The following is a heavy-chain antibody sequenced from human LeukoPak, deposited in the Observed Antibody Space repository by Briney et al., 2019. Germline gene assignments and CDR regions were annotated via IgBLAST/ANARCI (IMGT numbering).Heavy chain of an antibody. V-gene: IGHV4-39*01. J-gene: IGHJ4*01. Sequence: PSETLSLTCNVSGRSVSGSFYSWGWIRQPPGKGLEWIGSMYYSGSAHYNLSLKSRVTMSVDTSKNQFSLKLSSMTAAVTAIYFCASATTYSIDDWGQGTLVTVSS. CDR1: GRSVSGSFYS. CDR3: ASATTYSIDD. D-gene: IGHD5-12*01. CDR2: MYYSGSA.